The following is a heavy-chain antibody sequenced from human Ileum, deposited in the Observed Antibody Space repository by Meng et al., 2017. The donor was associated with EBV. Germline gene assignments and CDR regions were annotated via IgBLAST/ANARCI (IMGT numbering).Heavy chain of an antibody. CDR1: GFTVSSNY. CDR2: IYTGGST. D-gene: IGHD5-12*01. Sequence: EVELVEAGGVLIRPGGSLRLSCAASGFTVSSNYVSWGRQAPGKGLEWVSVIYTGGSTYYADSVKGRFTISRDNSKNTLYLQMNSLRGEDTAVYYCASKSEGYDHWGQGTLVTVSS. CDR3: ASKSEGYDH. V-gene: IGHV3-53*01. J-gene: IGHJ4*02.